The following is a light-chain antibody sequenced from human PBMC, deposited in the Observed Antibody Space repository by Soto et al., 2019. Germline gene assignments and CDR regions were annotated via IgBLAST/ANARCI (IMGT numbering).Light chain of an antibody. CDR3: SSYTRSSVVV. CDR1: SSDVGGYDY. V-gene: IGLV2-14*03. CDR2: DVT. J-gene: IGLJ2*01. Sequence: QSALTQPASVSGSLGQSITISCTGTSSDVGGYDYVSWYQHLPGKAPKLMIYDVTNRPSGVSDRFSGSKSANTAFLTISGLQAEDEADYYCSSYTRSSVVVFGGGTKVTVL.